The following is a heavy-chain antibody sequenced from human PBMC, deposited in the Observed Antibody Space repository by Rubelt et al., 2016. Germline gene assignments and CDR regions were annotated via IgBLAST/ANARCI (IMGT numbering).Heavy chain of an antibody. D-gene: IGHD3-16*01. CDR3: ARTNDVWVSYGTYYYAMDA. Sequence: EVQLVESGGGLVQPGGSLRLSCAASGFTFSSYSMNWVRQAPGKGLEWVSYISSSSSTIYYADSVKGRFTISRDNSKNTLYLQMNSLRAEETAVYYCARTNDVWVSYGTYYYAMDAWGQGTTVTVSS. J-gene: IGHJ6*02. CDR1: GFTFSSYS. V-gene: IGHV3-48*01. CDR2: ISSSSSTI.